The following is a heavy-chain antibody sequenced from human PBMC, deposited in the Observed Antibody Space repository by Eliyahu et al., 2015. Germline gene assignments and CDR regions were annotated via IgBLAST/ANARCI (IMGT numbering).Heavy chain of an antibody. CDR1: GYSFTXYW. Sequence: EVQLVQSGAEVKKPGESLKISCKGSGYSFTXYWIGWVRQMPGKGLEWMGIINLSDSDTRYSPSFQGQVTISADKSISTAYLQWSSLKASDTAMYYCARHRPAGGNYYYGMDVWGQGTTVTVXS. CDR2: INLSDSDT. V-gene: IGHV5-51*01. D-gene: IGHD6-6*01. J-gene: IGHJ6*02. CDR3: ARHRPAGGNYYYGMDV.